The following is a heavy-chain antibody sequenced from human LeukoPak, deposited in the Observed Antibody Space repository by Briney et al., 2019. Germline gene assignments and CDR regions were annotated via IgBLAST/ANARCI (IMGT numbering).Heavy chain of an antibody. V-gene: IGHV4-34*01. J-gene: IGHJ4*02. Sequence: SETLSLTCAVYGGSFSGYYWIWIRQPPGKGLEGIGGINHSGSTNFTPSLKRRVTISLDPSKSQFSLKLNSVTAADTAVYYCVFTGYYSLDFWGQGTLVTVSS. CDR1: GGSFSGYY. D-gene: IGHD3-9*01. CDR3: VFTGYYSLDF. CDR2: INHSGST.